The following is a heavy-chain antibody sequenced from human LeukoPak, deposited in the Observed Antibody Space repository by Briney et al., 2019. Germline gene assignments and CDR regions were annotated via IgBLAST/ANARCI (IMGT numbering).Heavy chain of an antibody. CDR3: ARDQGSSWGAFDI. CDR1: GGSISSSSYY. CDR2: IYYSGST. V-gene: IGHV4-39*02. Sequence: PSETLSLTCTVSGGSISSSSYYWGWIRQPPGKGLEWIGSIYYSGSTYYNPSLKSRVTTSVDTSKNQFSLKLNSVTAADTAVYYCARDQGSSWGAFDIWGQGTMVTVSS. J-gene: IGHJ3*02. D-gene: IGHD6-13*01.